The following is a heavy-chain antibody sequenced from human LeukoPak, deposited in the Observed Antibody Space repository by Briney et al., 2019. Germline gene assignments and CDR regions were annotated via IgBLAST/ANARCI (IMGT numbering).Heavy chain of an antibody. CDR2: ISSSSSYI. V-gene: IGHV3-21*01. CDR1: GFTFSSYS. J-gene: IGHJ4*02. D-gene: IGHD5-18*01. Sequence: GGSLRLSCAASGFTFSSYSMNWVRQAPGKGLEWDSSISSSSSYIYYADSVKGRFTISRDNAKNSLYLQMNSLRAEDTAVYYCARVGAYGYDFDYWGQGTLVTVSS. CDR3: ARVGAYGYDFDY.